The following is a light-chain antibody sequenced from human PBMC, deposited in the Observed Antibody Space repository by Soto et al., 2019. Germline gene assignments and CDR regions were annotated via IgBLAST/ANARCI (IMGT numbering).Light chain of an antibody. J-gene: IGKJ4*01. CDR3: QQYDSLPLT. Sequence: DIQMTQSPSSLSASAGDRVTITRQASQDISHYLNWYQQKPGKTPKVLIYDASTLEVGVPSRFSGGGSGTDFTFTISSLQPEYIGTYYCQQYDSLPLTFGAGTKVEIK. CDR2: DAS. CDR1: QDISHY. V-gene: IGKV1-33*01.